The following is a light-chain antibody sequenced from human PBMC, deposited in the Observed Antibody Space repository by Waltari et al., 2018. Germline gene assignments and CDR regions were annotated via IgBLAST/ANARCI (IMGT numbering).Light chain of an antibody. CDR1: QSVRWF. V-gene: IGKV3-20*01. J-gene: IGKJ1*01. CDR3: QQYVTLPAT. Sequence: EIVLTQSPGTLSLSPGERATLSCRAGQSVRWFLAWYQQKPGQAPRLLIYHASSRATGIPDRFSGSGSGTDLSLTISRLEPEDFAVYYCQQYVTLPATFGQGTKLEI. CDR2: HAS.